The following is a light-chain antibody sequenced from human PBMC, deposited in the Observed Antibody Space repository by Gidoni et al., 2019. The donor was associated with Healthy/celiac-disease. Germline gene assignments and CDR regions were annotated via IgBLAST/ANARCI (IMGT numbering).Light chain of an antibody. J-gene: IGLJ2*01. CDR3: QSYDSSLSVVV. CDR1: SSNIGAGYD. CDR2: GNS. Sequence: QSVLTQPPSVSGAPGQSVTISCTGSSSNIGAGYDVHWYQQLPGTAPKLLIYGNSNRPSGVPDRFPGSKSGTSASLAITGLQAEDEADYYCQSYDSSLSVVVFGGGTKLTVL. V-gene: IGLV1-40*01.